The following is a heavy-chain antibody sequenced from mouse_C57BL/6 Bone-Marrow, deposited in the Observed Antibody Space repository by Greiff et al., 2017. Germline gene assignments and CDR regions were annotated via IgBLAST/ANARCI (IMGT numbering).Heavy chain of an antibody. Sequence: EVQLQESGPELVKPGASVKISCKASGYSFTGYYMNWVKQSPEKSLEWIGEINPRTGGTTYNQKFKAKATLTVDKSSSTAYMQLKSLTSEESAVYYCARSPTVVDWYFDVWGTGTTVTVSS. D-gene: IGHD1-1*01. CDR2: INPRTGGT. CDR3: ARSPTVVDWYFDV. J-gene: IGHJ1*03. V-gene: IGHV1-42*01. CDR1: GYSFTGYY.